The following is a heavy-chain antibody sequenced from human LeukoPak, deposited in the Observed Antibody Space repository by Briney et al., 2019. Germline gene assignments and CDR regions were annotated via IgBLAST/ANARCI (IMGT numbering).Heavy chain of an antibody. Sequence: PGRSLRLSCAASGFTFSNYGMHWVRQAPGKGLEWVAVISYDGNNKYYADSVKGRFTISRDNSKNTLYLRMNSLRAEDTAVYYCAKDRGGDYGIDYWGQGTLVTVSS. D-gene: IGHD2-21*02. CDR2: ISYDGNNK. CDR3: AKDRGGDYGIDY. J-gene: IGHJ4*02. CDR1: GFTFSNYG. V-gene: IGHV3-30*18.